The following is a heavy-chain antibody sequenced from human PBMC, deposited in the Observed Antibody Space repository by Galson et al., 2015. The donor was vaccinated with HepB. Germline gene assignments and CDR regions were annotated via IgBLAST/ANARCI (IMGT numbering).Heavy chain of an antibody. Sequence: SLRLSCAASGFTFSNYAMSWVRQAPGKGLEWVSTVSSSGTGTFYADSVKGRFTISRDNSKTTLYLQMNSLRAEDTAVYYCGRISVTGGWFFDLWGRGTLVIVSS. CDR3: GRISVTGGWFFDL. V-gene: IGHV3-23*01. D-gene: IGHD6-19*01. CDR1: GFTFSNYA. CDR2: VSSSGTGT. J-gene: IGHJ2*01.